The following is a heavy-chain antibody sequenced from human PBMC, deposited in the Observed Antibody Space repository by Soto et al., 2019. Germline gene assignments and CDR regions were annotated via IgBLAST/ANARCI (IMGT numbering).Heavy chain of an antibody. Sequence: AIVMVSRTASGYAFFVYYMNWARKALGQGLEWMGWINPNSGGTNYAQKFQGRVTMTRDTSISTAYMELSRLRSDDTSVYYWATTYYYDSSCGQGTLVTVSA. D-gene: IGHD3-22*01. J-gene: IGHJ4*02. V-gene: IGHV1-2*02. CDR2: INPNSGGT. CDR3: ATTYYYDSS. CDR1: GYAFFVYY.